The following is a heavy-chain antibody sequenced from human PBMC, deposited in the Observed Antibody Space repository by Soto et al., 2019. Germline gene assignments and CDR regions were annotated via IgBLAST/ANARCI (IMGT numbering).Heavy chain of an antibody. CDR2: IYYSGST. J-gene: IGHJ5*02. D-gene: IGHD2-15*01. CDR1: GGSISSSSYY. Sequence: QLQLQESGPGLVKPSATLSLTCTVSGGSISSSSYYWGWIRQPPGKGLEGIGNIYYSGSTYYNPSLTRRITISVDTSKNQFSRKLSSVTAADTAVYYCARRQSSPWFDPWGQGTLVTVSS. V-gene: IGHV4-39*01. CDR3: ARRQSSPWFDP.